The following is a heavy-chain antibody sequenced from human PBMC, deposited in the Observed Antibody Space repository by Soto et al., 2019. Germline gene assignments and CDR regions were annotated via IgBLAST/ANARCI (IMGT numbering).Heavy chain of an antibody. CDR1: GFTFSSYG. CDR2: IWYDGSNK. V-gene: IGHV3-33*01. J-gene: IGHJ3*02. D-gene: IGHD2-21*02. CDR3: ARDEGGDDAFDI. Sequence: GGSLRLSCAASGFTFSSYGMHWVRQAPGKGLEWVAVIWYDGSNKYYADSVKGRFTISRDNSKNTLYLQINSLRAEDTAVYYCARDEGGDDAFDIWGQGTMVTVSS.